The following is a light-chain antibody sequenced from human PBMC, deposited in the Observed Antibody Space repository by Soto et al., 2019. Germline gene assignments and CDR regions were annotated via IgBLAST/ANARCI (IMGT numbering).Light chain of an antibody. J-gene: IGLJ2*01. CDR3: SSYTSGSTVV. CDR1: SSDVGGYDY. V-gene: IGLV2-14*03. CDR2: DVS. Sequence: QSALTQPASVSGSPGQSITISCTGTSSDVGGYDYVSWYQHHPGKAPKLMIYDVSNRPSGVSNRFSGSKSRNTASLTISGLQAEDEADYYCSSYTSGSTVVFGGGTKLTVL.